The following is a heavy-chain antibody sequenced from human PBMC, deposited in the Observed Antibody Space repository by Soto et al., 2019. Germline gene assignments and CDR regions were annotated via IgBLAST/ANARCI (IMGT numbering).Heavy chain of an antibody. D-gene: IGHD3-10*01. CDR2: ISYDGSNK. V-gene: IGHV3-30-3*01. Sequence: GGSLRLSCAASGFTFSSYAMHWVRQAPGKGLEWVAVISYDGSNKYYADSVKGRFTISRDNSKNTLYLQMNSLRAEDTAVYYCARDDKVRGSGSKQYYYGMDVWGQGTTVTVSS. CDR1: GFTFSSYA. CDR3: ARDDKVRGSGSKQYYYGMDV. J-gene: IGHJ6*02.